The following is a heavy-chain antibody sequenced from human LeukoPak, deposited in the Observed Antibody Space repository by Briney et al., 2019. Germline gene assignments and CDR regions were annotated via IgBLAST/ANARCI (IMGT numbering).Heavy chain of an antibody. CDR2: IDPSGGST. V-gene: IGHV1-46*01. CDR1: GYTFTSYY. J-gene: IGHJ4*02. CDR3: ARDSSSRDIVATTPDY. Sequence: ASVKVSCKTSGYTFTSYYIHWVRQAPGQGLEWMGLIDPSGGSTSYAQNFQGRVTMTRDTSISTAYMELSRLRSDDTAVYYCARDSSSRDIVATTPDYWGQGTLVTVSS. D-gene: IGHD5-12*01.